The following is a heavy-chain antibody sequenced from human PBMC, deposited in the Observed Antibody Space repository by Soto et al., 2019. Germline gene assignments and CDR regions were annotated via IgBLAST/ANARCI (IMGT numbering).Heavy chain of an antibody. D-gene: IGHD3-22*01. CDR1: GFTLTNEN. CDR2: ISSRSTFI. Sequence: VGSLRLSCTVLGFTLTNENMNWVRQAPGKGLEWVSSISSRSTFINYADSVKGRFTISRDNDKGLVYLQMNSLRAEDTAVYYCARDPPLSMIVVVGVDDFWGQGTLVTVSS. V-gene: IGHV3-21*06. J-gene: IGHJ4*02. CDR3: ARDPPLSMIVVVGVDDF.